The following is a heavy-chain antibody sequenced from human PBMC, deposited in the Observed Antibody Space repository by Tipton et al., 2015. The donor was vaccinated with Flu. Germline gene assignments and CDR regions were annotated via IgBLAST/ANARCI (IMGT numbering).Heavy chain of an antibody. CDR3: ARGKVGSIFFEH. CDR2: AYYGSMWYH. CDR1: GDSVSNNSPS. J-gene: IGHJ4*02. Sequence: PGLVKPSQTLSLTCAISGDSVSNNSPSWNWIRQSPSRGLEWLGRAYYGSMWYHDYAVSLKGRLTINIDTSKNQVSLQLNSVTPEDTAVYYCARGKVGSIFFEHWSQGTLVTVSS. D-gene: IGHD1-26*01. V-gene: IGHV6-1*01.